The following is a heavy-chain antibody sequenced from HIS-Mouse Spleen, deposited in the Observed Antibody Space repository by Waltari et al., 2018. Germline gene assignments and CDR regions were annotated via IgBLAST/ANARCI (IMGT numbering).Heavy chain of an antibody. CDR1: GGSISSYY. V-gene: IGHV4-59*08. Sequence: QVQLQESGPGLVKPSETLSLTCTVSGGSISSYYWSWLRQPPGKGLEWIGYIYYSGSTNYNPSRKSRVTISVDTSKNQFSLKLSSVTAADTAVYYCARHKVCGGYSYGRHGMDVWGQGTTVTVSS. CDR3: ARHKVCGGYSYGRHGMDV. D-gene: IGHD5-18*01. CDR2: IYYSGST. J-gene: IGHJ6*02.